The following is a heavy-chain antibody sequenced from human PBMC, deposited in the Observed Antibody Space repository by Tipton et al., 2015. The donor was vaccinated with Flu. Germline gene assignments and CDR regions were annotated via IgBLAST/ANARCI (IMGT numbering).Heavy chain of an antibody. D-gene: IGHD3-22*01. V-gene: IGHV3-74*01. J-gene: IGHJ5*02. CDR2: INSDGSST. Sequence: GSLRLSCAASGFTFSRYWMHWVRQAPGKGLVWVSRINSDGSSTSYADSVKGRLTISRDNAKNTLSLQMNSLRAEDTAVYYCARGGVSWTYYDSSALGSWGQGTLVTVSS. CDR3: ARGGVSWTYYDSSALGS. CDR1: GFTFSRYW.